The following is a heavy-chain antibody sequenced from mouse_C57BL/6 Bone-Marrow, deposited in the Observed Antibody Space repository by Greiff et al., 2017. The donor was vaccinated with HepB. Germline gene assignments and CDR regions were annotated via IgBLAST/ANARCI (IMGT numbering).Heavy chain of an antibody. CDR1: GYTFTSYW. Sequence: VQLQQPGAELVRPGSSAKLPRKASGYTFTSYWMHWVKQRPIQGLEWIGNIDPSDSETHYNQKFKDKATLTVDKSSSTAYMQLSSLTSEDSAVYFCARFYYGNRYGDYFDYWGEGTTLTVSS. CDR3: ARFYYGNRYGDYFDY. V-gene: IGHV1-52*01. D-gene: IGHD1-1*01. J-gene: IGHJ2*01. CDR2: IDPSDSET.